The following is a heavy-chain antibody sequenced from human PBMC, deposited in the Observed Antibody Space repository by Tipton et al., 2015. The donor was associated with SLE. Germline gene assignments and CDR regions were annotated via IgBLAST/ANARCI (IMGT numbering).Heavy chain of an antibody. CDR1: GGSIRSSNFY. CDR2: FYYSGST. V-gene: IGHV4-39*07. D-gene: IGHD6-6*01. CDR3: ARLGQLANVGGSTYYHPLDV. Sequence: TLSLTCAVSGGSIRSSNFYWGWIRQPPGRGLDWIGSFYYSGSTYYDPSLKSRVTISIDTSNNQFSLKLSSVTAADTAVYYCARLGQLANVGGSTYYHPLDVWGQGTTVTVSS. J-gene: IGHJ6*02.